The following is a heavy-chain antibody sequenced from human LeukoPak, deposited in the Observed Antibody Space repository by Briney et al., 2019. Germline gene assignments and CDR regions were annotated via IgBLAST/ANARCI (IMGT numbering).Heavy chain of an antibody. CDR2: ISGSGGTGI. J-gene: IGHJ4*02. V-gene: IGHV3-23*01. Sequence: GGSLRLSCAASGFTFSSYAMSWVRQAPGKGLEWVSAISGSGGTGIYYADSVKGRFTISRDNSKNTLYLQMNSLRAEDTAVYYCARDRDIVVVVAAFLFDYWGQGTLVTVSS. CDR1: GFTFSSYA. CDR3: ARDRDIVVVVAAFLFDY. D-gene: IGHD2-15*01.